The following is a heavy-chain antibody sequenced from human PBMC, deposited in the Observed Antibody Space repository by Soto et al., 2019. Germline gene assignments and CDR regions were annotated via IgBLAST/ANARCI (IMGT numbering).Heavy chain of an antibody. V-gene: IGHV3-23*01. CDR3: AKYLGVNYFDF. CDR1: GFTFKSYD. J-gene: IGHJ4*02. D-gene: IGHD7-27*01. Sequence: GGSLRISFAACGFTFKSYDMGWVRQAPGKGLEWVSSIRGSGSGTYYADSMEGRFTISRDNSNNTLYLQMNSLRAEDTAVYYCAKYLGVNYFDFWGQGTLVTVSS. CDR2: IRGSGSGT.